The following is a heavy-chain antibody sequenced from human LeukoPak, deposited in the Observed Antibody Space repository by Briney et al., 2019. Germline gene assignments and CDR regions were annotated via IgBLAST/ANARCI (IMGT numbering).Heavy chain of an antibody. CDR3: ARGPSGYHNT. Sequence: GRSLRLSCAGSGFRFSDYAIHWVRQAPGKGLERVADISLDGSEEFYGEFVKGRFTISRDNSKNTLYLQMNSLRAEDTAVYYCARGPSGYHNTGGQGTLVTVSS. CDR2: ISLDGSEE. V-gene: IGHV3-30*03. D-gene: IGHD5-12*01. J-gene: IGHJ4*02. CDR1: GFRFSDYA.